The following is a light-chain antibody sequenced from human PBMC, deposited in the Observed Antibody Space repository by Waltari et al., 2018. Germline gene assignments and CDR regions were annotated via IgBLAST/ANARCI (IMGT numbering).Light chain of an antibody. CDR3: AAWDDSLSGWV. V-gene: IGLV1-47*01. J-gene: IGLJ3*02. CDR1: SSNIGDNY. CDR2: RNN. Sequence: QSVLTQLPSASGTSGQGVTIACSGSSSNIGDNYVIWYQQFPGTSPRLLIHRNNQRPSGVPDRFSGSKSGTSAFLVISGLRSDDEADYHCAAWDDSLSGWVFGGGTKVTVL.